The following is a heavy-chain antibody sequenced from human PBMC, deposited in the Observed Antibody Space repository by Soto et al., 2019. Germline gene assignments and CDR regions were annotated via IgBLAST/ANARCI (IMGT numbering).Heavy chain of an antibody. CDR3: ARVGGVVPAAKYYFDY. V-gene: IGHV1-69*01. D-gene: IGHD2-2*01. J-gene: IGHJ4*02. CDR1: GATFSSYA. CDR2: IIPIFGTA. Sequence: QVQLVQSGAEVKKPGSSVKVSCKASGATFSSYAISWVRQAPGQGLEWMGGIIPIFGTANYAQKFQGRVTITADESTSTAYMELSSLRSEDTAVYYCARVGGVVPAAKYYFDYWGQGTLVTVSS.